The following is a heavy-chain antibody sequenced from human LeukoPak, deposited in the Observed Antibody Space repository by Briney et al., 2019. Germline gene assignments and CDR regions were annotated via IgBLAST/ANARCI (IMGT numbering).Heavy chain of an antibody. CDR1: GYTFTSYD. V-gene: IGHV1-8*01. D-gene: IGHD5-18*01. J-gene: IGHJ3*02. CDR3: ARAESGYGAFDI. Sequence: GASVKVSCKASGYTFTSYDINWVRQATGQGLEWMGWMNPNSGNTGYAQKFQGRVTMTRNTSISTAYMGLSSLRSEDTAVYYCARAESGYGAFDIWGQGTMVTVSS. CDR2: MNPNSGNT.